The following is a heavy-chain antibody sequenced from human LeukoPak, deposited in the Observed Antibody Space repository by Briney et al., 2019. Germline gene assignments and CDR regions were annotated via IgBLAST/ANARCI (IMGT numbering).Heavy chain of an antibody. Sequence: PGGSLRLSCAASGFTFSSYWMSWVRQAPGKGLEWVANIKQDESEKYYVDSVKGRFTFSRDNAKNSFYLQMNSLRGEDTAVYYCARIGGVWYFDLCGRGTLVTVSS. D-gene: IGHD4-23*01. V-gene: IGHV3-7*01. CDR2: IKQDESEK. CDR1: GFTFSSYW. CDR3: ARIGGVWYFDL. J-gene: IGHJ2*01.